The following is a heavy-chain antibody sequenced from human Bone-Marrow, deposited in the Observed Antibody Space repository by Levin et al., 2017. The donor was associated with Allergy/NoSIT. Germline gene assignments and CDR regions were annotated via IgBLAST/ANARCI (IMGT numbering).Heavy chain of an antibody. V-gene: IGHV3-48*03. CDR3: AKGGSVVRRATPENWFDP. CDR2: ISSSGSIM. J-gene: IGHJ5*02. Sequence: TGGSLRLSCAASGFTFSNYEMNWVRQAPGKGLEWVSYISSSGSIMYDADSVKGRFTISRDNTKNSLYLQMNSLRAEDTAVYYCAKGGSVVRRATPENWFDPWGQGTLVTVSS. CDR1: GFTFSNYE. D-gene: IGHD2-2*01.